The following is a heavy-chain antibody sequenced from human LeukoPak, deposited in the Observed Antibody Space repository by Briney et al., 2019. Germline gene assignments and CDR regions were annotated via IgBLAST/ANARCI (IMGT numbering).Heavy chain of an antibody. J-gene: IGHJ3*02. CDR3: ARGILLCRSGPCYAFDI. CDR2: NSGGT. V-gene: IGHV1-2*02. D-gene: IGHD2-2*01. Sequence: NSGGTNYAQKFQGRVTMTRDTSITTAYMELSSLRSDDTAVYFCARGILLCRSGPCYAFDIWGQGTMVTVSS.